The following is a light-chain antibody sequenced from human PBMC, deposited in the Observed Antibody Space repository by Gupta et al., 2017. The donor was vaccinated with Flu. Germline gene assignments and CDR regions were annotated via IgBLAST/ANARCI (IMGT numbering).Light chain of an antibody. CDR1: NIGSES. J-gene: IGLJ3*02. Sequence: GQKGTIAGGGGNIGSESVHWYQQTSGQAPVLLLYDDESRNSGIPERFSGANCENTAAVTSSRVEAGDEADYYCQVMETNTDNWMFGGGTMLTVV. V-gene: IGLV3-21*02. CDR3: QVMETNTDNWM. CDR2: DDE.